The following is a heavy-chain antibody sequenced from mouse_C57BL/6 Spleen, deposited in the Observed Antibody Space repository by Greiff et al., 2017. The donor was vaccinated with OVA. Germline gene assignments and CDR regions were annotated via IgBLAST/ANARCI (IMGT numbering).Heavy chain of an antibody. CDR2: ISYDGSN. Sequence: DVQLQESGPGLVKPSQSLSLTCSVTGYSITSGYYWNWIRQFPGNKLEWMGYISYDGSNNYNPSLKNRISITRDTSKNQFFLKLNSVTTEDTATYYCAREKGYDGYYVGYFDVWGTGTTVTVSS. D-gene: IGHD2-3*01. J-gene: IGHJ1*03. CDR3: AREKGYDGYYVGYFDV. CDR1: GYSITSGYY. V-gene: IGHV3-6*01.